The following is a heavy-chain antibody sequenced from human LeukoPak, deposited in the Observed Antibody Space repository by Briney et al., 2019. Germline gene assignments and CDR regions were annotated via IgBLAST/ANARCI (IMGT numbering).Heavy chain of an antibody. CDR1: GYTFTSYD. Sequence: GASVKVSCKASGYTFTSYDINWVRHATGRGLEWMGWMNPNSGNTGYAQKFQGRVTMTRNTSISTAYMELSSLRSEHTAVYYSAGAGALYGRYLTFDPWAQGTLVTVSS. V-gene: IGHV1-8*01. J-gene: IGHJ5*02. CDR3: AGAGALYGRYLTFDP. CDR2: MNPNSGNT. D-gene: IGHD3-16*01.